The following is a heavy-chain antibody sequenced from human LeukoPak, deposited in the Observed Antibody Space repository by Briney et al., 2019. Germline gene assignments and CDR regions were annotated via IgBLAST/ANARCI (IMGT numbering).Heavy chain of an antibody. CDR2: IYYSGST. Sequence: SETLSLTCTVSGGSISSFYWSWIRQLPGKGLEWIGYIYYSGSTKYNPSLKSRVTISVDTSKNQFSLNLSSVTAADTAVYYCARVGRSVVPSALGWFDPWGQGTLVTVSS. V-gene: IGHV4-59*01. CDR1: GGSISSFY. D-gene: IGHD2-2*01. J-gene: IGHJ5*02. CDR3: ARVGRSVVPSALGWFDP.